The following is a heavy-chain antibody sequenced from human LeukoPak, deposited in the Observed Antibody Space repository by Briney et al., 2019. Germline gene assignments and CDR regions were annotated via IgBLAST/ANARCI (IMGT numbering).Heavy chain of an antibody. V-gene: IGHV3-23*01. J-gene: IGHJ5*02. D-gene: IGHD3-3*01. CDR3: AKRVYYDFWSGYSAHNWFDP. CDR2: ISGSGGST. Sequence: GSMRLSCAASGFTFSSYAMIWVRQAPGKGLEWVSAISGSGGSTYYADSVKGRFTISRDNSKNTLYLQMHSLRAEDTAVYYCAKRVYYDFWSGYSAHNWFDPWGHGTPVTVSS. CDR1: GFTFSSYA.